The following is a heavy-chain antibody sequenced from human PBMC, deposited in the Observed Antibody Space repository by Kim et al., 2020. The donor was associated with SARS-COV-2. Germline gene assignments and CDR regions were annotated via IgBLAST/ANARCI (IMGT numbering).Heavy chain of an antibody. D-gene: IGHD6-19*01. CDR1: GGSISSSSYY. V-gene: IGHV4-39*07. CDR3: ARDVLAVAGTEYGGDY. CDR2: IYYSGST. Sequence: SETLSLTCTVSGGSISSSSYYWGWIRQPPGKGLEWIGSIYYSGSTYYNPSLKSRVTISVDTSKNQFSLKLSSVTAADTAVYYCARDVLAVAGTEYGGDYWGQGTLVTVSS. J-gene: IGHJ4*02.